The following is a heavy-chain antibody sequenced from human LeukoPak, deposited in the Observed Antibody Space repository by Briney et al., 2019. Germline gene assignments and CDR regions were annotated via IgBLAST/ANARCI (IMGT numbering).Heavy chain of an antibody. J-gene: IGHJ4*02. CDR3: TRDRGYSGYDFDY. D-gene: IGHD5-12*01. Sequence: SVKVSCKASGGTFSSYAISWVRQAPGQGLEWMGGIIPIFGTANYAQNFQGRVTMTRDTSISTVYMELSRLTSDDTAVYYCTRDRGYSGYDFDYWGQGTLVTVSS. CDR1: GGTFSSYA. CDR2: IIPIFGTA. V-gene: IGHV1-69*05.